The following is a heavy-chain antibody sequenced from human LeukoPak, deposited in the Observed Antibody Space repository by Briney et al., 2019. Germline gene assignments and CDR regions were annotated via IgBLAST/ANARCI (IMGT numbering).Heavy chain of an antibody. J-gene: IGHJ4*02. V-gene: IGHV1-2*06. D-gene: IGHD1-26*01. Sequence: GASVKASCKASGYTFTGYYMHWVRQAPGQGLEWMGRINPNSGGTNYAQKFQGRVTMTRDTSISTAYMELSRLRSDDTAVYYCARDGGSYYLFIDYWGQGTLVTVSS. CDR1: GYTFTGYY. CDR2: INPNSGGT. CDR3: ARDGGSYYLFIDY.